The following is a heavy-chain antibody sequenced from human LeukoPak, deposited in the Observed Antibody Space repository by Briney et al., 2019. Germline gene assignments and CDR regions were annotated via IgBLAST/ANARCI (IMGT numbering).Heavy chain of an antibody. Sequence: SETLSLTCTVSGGSISSGGYYWSWIRQHPGKGLEWIGYIYYSGSTYYNPSLKSRVTISVDTSKNQFSPKLSSVTAADTAVYYCARVGTRYCSSTSCYGWFDPWGQGTLVTVSS. V-gene: IGHV4-31*03. CDR2: IYYSGST. CDR1: GGSISSGGYY. D-gene: IGHD2-2*01. CDR3: ARVGTRYCSSTSCYGWFDP. J-gene: IGHJ5*02.